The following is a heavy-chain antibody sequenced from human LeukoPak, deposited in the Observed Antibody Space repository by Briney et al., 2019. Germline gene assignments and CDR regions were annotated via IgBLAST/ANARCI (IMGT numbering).Heavy chain of an antibody. CDR1: GFTFSSYD. V-gene: IGHV3-13*01. J-gene: IGHJ6*02. CDR3: ARGGIAVAGQYYYYGMDV. Sequence: GGSLRLSCAASGFTFSSYDMHWVRQATGKGLEWVSAIGTAGDTYYPGSVKGRFTISRENAKNSLYLQMNSLRAEDTAVYYCARGGIAVAGQYYYYGMDVWGQGTMVTVSS. D-gene: IGHD6-19*01. CDR2: IGTAGDT.